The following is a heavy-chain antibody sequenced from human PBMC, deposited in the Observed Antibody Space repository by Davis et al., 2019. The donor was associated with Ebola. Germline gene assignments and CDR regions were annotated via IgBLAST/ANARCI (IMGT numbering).Heavy chain of an antibody. V-gene: IGHV4-38-2*02. J-gene: IGHJ4*02. D-gene: IGHD2-21*02. CDR3: ARRTALWRRVDY. CDR2: IYHSGST. Sequence: SETLSLTCTVSGYSISSGYYWGWIRQPPGKGLEWIGSIYHSGSTYYNPSLKSRVTISVDTSKNQFSLKLSSVTAADTAVYYCARRTALWRRVDYWGQGTLVTVSS. CDR1: GYSISSGYY.